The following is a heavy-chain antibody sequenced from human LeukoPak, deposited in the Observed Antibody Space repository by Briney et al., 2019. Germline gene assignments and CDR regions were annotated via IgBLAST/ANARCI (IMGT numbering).Heavy chain of an antibody. CDR1: GGSVSSGSYY. CDR3: ARDNQGVDY. J-gene: IGHJ4*02. D-gene: IGHD1-14*01. CDR2: IYYSGST. Sequence: LSETLSLTCTVSGGSVSSGSYYWSWIRQPPGKGLEWIGYIYYSGSTNYNPSLKSRVTISVDTSKNQFSLKLSSVTAADTAVYYCARDNQGVDYWGQGTLVTVSS. V-gene: IGHV4-61*01.